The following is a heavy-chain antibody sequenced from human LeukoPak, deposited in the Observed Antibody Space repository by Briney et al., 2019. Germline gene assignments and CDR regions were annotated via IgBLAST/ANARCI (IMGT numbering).Heavy chain of an antibody. Sequence: ASVKVSCKASGGTFSSYAISWVRQAPGQGLEWMGGIIPIFGTANYAQKFQGRVTITADESTSTAYMELSSLRSEDTAVYYCARHPGWDYYCSGGSCNHDAFDIWGQGTMVTVSS. V-gene: IGHV1-69*01. CDR1: GGTFSSYA. D-gene: IGHD2-15*01. CDR3: ARHPGWDYYCSGGSCNHDAFDI. J-gene: IGHJ3*02. CDR2: IIPIFGTA.